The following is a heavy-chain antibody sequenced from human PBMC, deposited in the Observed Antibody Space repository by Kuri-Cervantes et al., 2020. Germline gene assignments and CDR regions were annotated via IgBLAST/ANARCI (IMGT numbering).Heavy chain of an antibody. CDR3: ARGGRDGYNLAGFWPYFDI. CDR1: GYTFTSYD. D-gene: IGHD5-24*01. CDR2: IIPIFGTA. Sequence: SVKVSCKASGYTFTSYDINWVRQAPGQGLEWMGGIIPIFGTANYAQKFQGRVTITADESTSTAYMELSSLRSEDTAVYYCARGGRDGYNLAGFWPYFDIWGQGTMVTVSS. V-gene: IGHV1-69*13. J-gene: IGHJ3*02.